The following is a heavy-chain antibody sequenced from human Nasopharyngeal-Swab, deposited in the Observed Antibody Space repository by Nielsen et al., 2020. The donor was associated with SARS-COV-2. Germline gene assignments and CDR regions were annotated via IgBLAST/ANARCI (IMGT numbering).Heavy chain of an antibody. CDR1: GFTFSDHW. CDR3: ARGTAVAGGYYLDY. J-gene: IGHJ4*02. CDR2: IKPDGSEK. D-gene: IGHD4-23*01. V-gene: IGHV3-7*01. Sequence: GGSLRLSCVVSGFTFSDHWMNWVRQAPGKGLEWVANIKPDGSEKYYVDSVKGRFTISRDNARNSLFLQMNSLRAEDTAIYYCARGTAVAGGYYLDYWGQGTLVTVSS.